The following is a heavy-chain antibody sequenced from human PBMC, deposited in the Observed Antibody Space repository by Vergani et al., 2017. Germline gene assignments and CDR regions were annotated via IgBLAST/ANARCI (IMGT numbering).Heavy chain of an antibody. CDR1: GGSISSYY. CDR2: IYYSGST. CDR3: ASAYSSSWYPY. D-gene: IGHD6-13*01. V-gene: IGHV4-59*01. J-gene: IGHJ4*02. Sequence: QVQLQESGPGLVKPSETLSLTCTVSGGSISSYYWSWIRQPPGKGLEWIGYIYYSGSTNYNPSLKSRVTISVDTSKNQFSLKLSSETAADTAVYYCASAYSSSWYPYWGQGTLVTVSS.